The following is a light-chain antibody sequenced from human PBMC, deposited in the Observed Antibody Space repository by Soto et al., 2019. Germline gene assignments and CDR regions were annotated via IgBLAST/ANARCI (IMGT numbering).Light chain of an antibody. CDR3: VQYHNLWA. CDR1: QNIYYN. Sequence: ILMTQSPATVSVSPGESATLSCRASQNIYYNVAWYQHRPGQAPSLLLYRASTKAPGVPARFSGSGSGTEFTLTISSLQPEDFTVYSCVQYHNLWAFGQGTKVEI. J-gene: IGKJ1*01. V-gene: IGKV3-15*01. CDR2: RAS.